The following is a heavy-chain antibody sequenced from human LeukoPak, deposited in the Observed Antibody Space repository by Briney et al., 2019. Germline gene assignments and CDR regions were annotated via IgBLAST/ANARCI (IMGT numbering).Heavy chain of an antibody. D-gene: IGHD3-10*01. V-gene: IGHV4-34*01. Sequence: SETLSLTCVVYGGSFSGYFWSWIRPPPGKGREWIGEIDQSGTTNYNPSLKRRVSISVDTSKKQSSLTLTSMTAADTALYYCARVPHYYFGYGYFDAGGEGTLVTVSS. CDR1: GGSFSGYF. CDR2: IDQSGTT. J-gene: IGHJ4*02. CDR3: ARVPHYYFGYGYFDA.